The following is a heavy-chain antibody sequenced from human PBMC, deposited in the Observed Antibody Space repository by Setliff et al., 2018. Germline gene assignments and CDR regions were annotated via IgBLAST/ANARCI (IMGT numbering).Heavy chain of an antibody. CDR3: ARALGYCSRTSCYADAFDI. V-gene: IGHV4-38-2*01. D-gene: IGHD2-2*01. CDR1: GYSISSDYY. J-gene: IGHJ3*02. Sequence: SETLSLTCAVSGYSISSDYYWGWIRQPPGKGLEWIGSMYHSGSTYYNPSLKSRVTISVDTSKNLFSLKLNYVTAADTAVYYCARALGYCSRTSCYADAFDIWGQGTMVTVSS. CDR2: MYHSGST.